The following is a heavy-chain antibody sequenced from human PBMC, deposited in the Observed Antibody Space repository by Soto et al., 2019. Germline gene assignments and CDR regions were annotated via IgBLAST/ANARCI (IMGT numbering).Heavy chain of an antibody. J-gene: IGHJ4*02. D-gene: IGHD3-22*01. CDR3: ARGSIRGYDSSGYLFDY. Sequence: GGSLRLSCAASGFTFSSYWMHWVRQAPGKGLVWVSRINSDGSSTSYADSVKGRFTISRDNAKNTLYLQMNSLRAEDTAVYYCARGSIRGYDSSGYLFDYWGQGTLGTVSS. CDR2: INSDGSST. CDR1: GFTFSSYW. V-gene: IGHV3-74*01.